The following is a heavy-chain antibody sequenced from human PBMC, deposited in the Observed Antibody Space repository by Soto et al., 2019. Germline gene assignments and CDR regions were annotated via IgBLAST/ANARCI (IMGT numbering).Heavy chain of an antibody. CDR1: GLTFRGSG. D-gene: IGHD5-12*01. CDR2: LSHDGSAT. Sequence: PGGSLRLSCAASGLTFRGSGMHWVRQAPGKGLEWVAVLSHDGSATYYADSVKGRFTVSRDDSKSTLFLQMNSLRADDTAVYYCMKGWGQSSQATIRAILWAQGTQVTVS. V-gene: IGHV3-30*18. J-gene: IGHJ4*02. CDR3: MKGWGQSSQATIRAIL.